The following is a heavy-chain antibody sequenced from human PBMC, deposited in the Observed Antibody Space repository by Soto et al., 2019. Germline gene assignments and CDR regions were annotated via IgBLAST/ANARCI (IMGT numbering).Heavy chain of an antibody. CDR1: GDSVSSNSAA. CDR2: TYYRSKWYN. CDR3: ARVANSSSWFFDP. V-gene: IGHV6-1*01. Sequence: SQTLSLTCAISGDSVSSNSAAWTWIRQSPSRGLEWLGRTYYRSKWYNDYAVSVKSRITINPDTSKNQFSLQLNSVTPEDTAVYYCARVANSSSWFFDPWGQGTLVTVSS. J-gene: IGHJ5*02. D-gene: IGHD6-13*01.